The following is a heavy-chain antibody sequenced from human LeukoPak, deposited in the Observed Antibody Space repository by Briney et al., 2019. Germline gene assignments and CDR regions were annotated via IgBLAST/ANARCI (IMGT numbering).Heavy chain of an antibody. V-gene: IGHV4-59*01. D-gene: IGHD3-22*01. CDR2: IYYSGST. CDR3: ARGDYYDSSGYWLFDY. Sequence: SETLSLTCTVSGGSISSYYWSWIRQPPGKGLEWIGYIYYSGSTNYNLSLKSRVTISVDTSKNQFSLKLSSATAADTAAYYCARGDYYDSSGYWLFDYWGQGTLVTVSS. J-gene: IGHJ4*02. CDR1: GGSISSYY.